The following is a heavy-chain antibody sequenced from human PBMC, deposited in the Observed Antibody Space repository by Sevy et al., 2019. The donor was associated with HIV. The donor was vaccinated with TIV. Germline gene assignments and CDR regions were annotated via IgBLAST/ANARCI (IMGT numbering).Heavy chain of an antibody. Sequence: SETLSLTCTVSGGSVSSDTYYWTWIRQPPGKGLEFIGYIYYNVRINYNPSLKSRVTISVDTSKNQFSLKVTSVTAAHTAVYYCTRVGGLTDYGMDVWGQGPTVTVSS. CDR3: TRVGGLTDYGMDV. D-gene: IGHD1-26*01. CDR1: GGSVSSDTYY. J-gene: IGHJ6*02. CDR2: IYYNVRI. V-gene: IGHV4-61*01.